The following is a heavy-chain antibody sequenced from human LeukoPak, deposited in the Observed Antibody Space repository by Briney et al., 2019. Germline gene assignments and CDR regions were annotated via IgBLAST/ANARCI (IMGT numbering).Heavy chain of an antibody. D-gene: IGHD2-8*01. J-gene: IGHJ6*03. CDR1: GYTFTDYY. Sequence: ASVKVSCKASGYTFTDYYMHWVRQAPGQGLEWMGWINPSSGGTNYAQKLQGRVTMTTDTSTSTAYMELRSLRSDDTAVYYCARGGYCTNGVCYNYYYYMDVWGKGTTVTVSS. V-gene: IGHV1-2*02. CDR2: INPSSGGT. CDR3: ARGGYCTNGVCYNYYYYMDV.